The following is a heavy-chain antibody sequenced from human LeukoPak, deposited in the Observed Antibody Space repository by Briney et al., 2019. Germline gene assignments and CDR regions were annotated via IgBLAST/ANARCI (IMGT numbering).Heavy chain of an antibody. J-gene: IGHJ6*03. D-gene: IGHD6-6*01. V-gene: IGHV3-73*01. CDR2: VRSKANSYAT. CDR3: TSPTTQTIAARYYYYYYYMDV. CDR1: GFPFSGSA. Sequence: PGGSLRLSCAASGFPFSGSAMHWVRQASGKGLEWGGRVRSKANSYATAYAASVKGRFTISRENSKNPAYLQMNSLKTEDTAVYYCTSPTTQTIAARYYYYYYYMDVWGKGTTVTVSS.